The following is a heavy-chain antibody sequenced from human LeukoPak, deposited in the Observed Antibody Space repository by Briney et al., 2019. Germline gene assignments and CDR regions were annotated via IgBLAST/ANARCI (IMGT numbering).Heavy chain of an antibody. D-gene: IGHD3-10*01. CDR2: ISGTDGSA. V-gene: IGHV3-23*01. CDR1: GFTFSSYA. CDR3: AKVVASYYYGSGSYYNPPNYFDY. J-gene: IGHJ4*02. Sequence: HAGGSPRLSCAASGFTFSSYAMSWVRQAPGKGLEWVSVISGTDGSAYYADSVKGRFTISRDNSKNTLYLQMNSLRAEDTAVYYCAKVVASYYYGSGSYYNPPNYFDYWGQGTLVTVSS.